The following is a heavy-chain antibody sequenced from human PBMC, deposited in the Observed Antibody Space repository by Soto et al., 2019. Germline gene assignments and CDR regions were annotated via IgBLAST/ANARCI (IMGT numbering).Heavy chain of an antibody. CDR2: IYKSATT. CDR3: ARGRYCLTGRCFPNWFDS. CDR1: GDSISTVDYF. D-gene: IGHD2-15*01. V-gene: IGHV4-30-4*01. Sequence: SETLSLTCSVSGDSISTVDYFWAWIRQPPGQALEYIGYIYKSATTYYNPSFESRAAISLDTSKSQFSLNVTSVTAADTAVYFCARGRYCLTGRCFPNWFDSWGQGTLVTVSS. J-gene: IGHJ5*01.